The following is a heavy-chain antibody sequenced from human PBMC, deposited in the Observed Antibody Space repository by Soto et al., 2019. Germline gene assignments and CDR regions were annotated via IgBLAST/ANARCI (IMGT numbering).Heavy chain of an antibody. J-gene: IGHJ5*02. D-gene: IGHD1-26*01. CDR2: IIPIFGTA. CDR3: ARAIVGPTTTGWLDP. CDR1: GGTFSRYA. Sequence: SVKVSCKVSGGTFSRYAISWVRQAPGQGLEWMGGIIPIFGTANYAQKFQGRVTITADESTSTAYMELSSLRFEDTAVYYCARAIVGPTTTGWLDPWGQGTRVTVSS. V-gene: IGHV1-69*13.